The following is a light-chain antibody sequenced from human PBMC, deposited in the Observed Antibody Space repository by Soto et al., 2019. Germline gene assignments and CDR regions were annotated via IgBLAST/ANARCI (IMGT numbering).Light chain of an antibody. CDR1: QSVSRN. Sequence: EILMTQSPATLSVSPGERATLSCRASQSVSRNLAWYQQKPGQPPSLLIYGASTRATGIPARFSGSESGTEFTLSISSLQSEDFAVYYCQQYHNWPPWTFGQGTKVEVK. J-gene: IGKJ1*01. V-gene: IGKV3-15*01. CDR3: QQYHNWPPWT. CDR2: GAS.